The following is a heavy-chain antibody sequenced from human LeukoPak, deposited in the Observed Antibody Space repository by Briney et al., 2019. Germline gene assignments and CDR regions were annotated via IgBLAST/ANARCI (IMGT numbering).Heavy chain of an antibody. CDR3: ARMVDSSGFSPCQH. CDR2: IYHTGST. J-gene: IGHJ1*01. D-gene: IGHD3-22*01. Sequence: SETLSLTCTVSGHSIVNSYYWGWIRQPPGKGLEWIGSIYHTGSTYYNPSLKSRITISIDTSKNQFSLKVNSVTAADTAVYYCARMVDSSGFSPCQHWGQGTLVTVSS. CDR1: GHSIVNSYY. V-gene: IGHV4-38-2*02.